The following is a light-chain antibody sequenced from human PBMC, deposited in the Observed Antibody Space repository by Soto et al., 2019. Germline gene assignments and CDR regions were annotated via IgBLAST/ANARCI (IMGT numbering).Light chain of an antibody. J-gene: IGKJ1*01. CDR3: QQYNSYSEA. Sequence: DKQITQSPSTLSGSVGDRVTITCRASQTMSSWLAWYQQKPGKAPKLLIYKASTLKSGVPSRFSGSGSGTEFTLTISSLQPDDFATYYCQQYNSYSEAFGQGTNV. CDR1: QTMSSW. V-gene: IGKV1-5*03. CDR2: KAS.